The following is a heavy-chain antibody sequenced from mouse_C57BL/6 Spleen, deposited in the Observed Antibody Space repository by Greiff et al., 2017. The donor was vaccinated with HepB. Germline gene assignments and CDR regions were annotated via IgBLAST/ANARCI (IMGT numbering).Heavy chain of an antibody. V-gene: IGHV5-9-1*02. Sequence: VQLVESGEGLVKPGGSLKLSCAASGFTFSSYAMSWVRQTPEKRLEWVAYISSGGDYIYYADTVKGRFTISRDNARNTLYLQMSSLKSEDTAMYYCTRVAQATYAMDYWGQGTSVTVSS. D-gene: IGHD3-2*02. J-gene: IGHJ4*01. CDR1: GFTFSSYA. CDR2: ISSGGDYI. CDR3: TRVAQATYAMDY.